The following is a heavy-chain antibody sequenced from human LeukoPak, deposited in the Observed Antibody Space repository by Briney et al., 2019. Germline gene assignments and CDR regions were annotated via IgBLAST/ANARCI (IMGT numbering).Heavy chain of an antibody. CDR2: INLDGSDA. Sequence: GGSLRLSCAASGFTFTSYWMHWVRQAPGKGLVWVSRINLDGSDATYADSVKGRFTISRDNAKNSLYLQMNSLSAADTAVYYCASGISAEESVAIDYWGQGTLVTVSS. D-gene: IGHD6-13*01. V-gene: IGHV3-74*03. CDR3: ASGISAEESVAIDY. J-gene: IGHJ4*02. CDR1: GFTFTSYW.